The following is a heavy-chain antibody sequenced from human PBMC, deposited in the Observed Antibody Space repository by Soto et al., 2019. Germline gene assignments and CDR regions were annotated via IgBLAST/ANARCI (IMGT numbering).Heavy chain of an antibody. CDR3: ARHPGGRGYYYGMDV. V-gene: IGHV1-69*13. CDR2: IIPIFGTA. J-gene: IGHJ6*02. Sequence: ASVKVSCKTSGGTFSSYAISWVRQAPGQGLEWMGGIIPIFGTANYAQKFQGRVTITADESTSTAYMELSSLRSEDTAVYYCARHPGGRGYYYGMDVWGQGTTVTVSS. D-gene: IGHD2-15*01. CDR1: GGTFSSYA.